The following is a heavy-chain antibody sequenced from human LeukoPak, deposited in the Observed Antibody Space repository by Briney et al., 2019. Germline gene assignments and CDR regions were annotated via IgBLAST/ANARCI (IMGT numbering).Heavy chain of an antibody. CDR3: ARGPLKWELRFDY. CDR2: ISYDGSNK. V-gene: IGHV3-30*04. J-gene: IGHJ4*02. D-gene: IGHD1-26*01. Sequence: GRSLRLSCAASGFPFSSYAMHWVRQAPGKGLEWVAVISYDGSNKYYADSVKGRFTISRDNSKNTLYLQMNSLRAEDTAVYYCARGPLKWELRFDYWGQGTLVTVSS. CDR1: GFPFSSYA.